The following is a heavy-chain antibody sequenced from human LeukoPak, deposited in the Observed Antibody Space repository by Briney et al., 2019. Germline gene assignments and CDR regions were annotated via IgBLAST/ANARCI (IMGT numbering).Heavy chain of an antibody. D-gene: IGHD6-6*01. CDR1: GGSISSYY. CDR3: ARDLGYSRSSAYYYGMDV. V-gene: IGHV4-59*01. CDR2: IYYSGST. Sequence: SETLSLTCTVSGGSISSYYWTWIRQPPGKGLEWIGYIYYSGSTKYNPSLKSRVTISVETSKNQFSLKVSSVTAADTAVYYCARDLGYSRSSAYYYGMDVWGQGTTVTVSS. J-gene: IGHJ6*02.